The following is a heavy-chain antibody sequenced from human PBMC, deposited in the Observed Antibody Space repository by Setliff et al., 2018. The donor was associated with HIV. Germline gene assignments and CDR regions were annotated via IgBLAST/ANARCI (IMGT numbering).Heavy chain of an antibody. Sequence: SETLSLTCTVSGGAIRINDYYWGWIRQPPGKGLEWLGSIHYTGSTYDNPSLKSRLTKSIDTSKNQFSMELTSVTAADTAVYYCARRWAADGTFDYWGQGTQVTVSS. CDR1: GGAIRINDYY. CDR2: IHYTGST. J-gene: IGHJ4*02. V-gene: IGHV4-39*01. CDR3: ARRWAADGTFDY. D-gene: IGHD6-13*01.